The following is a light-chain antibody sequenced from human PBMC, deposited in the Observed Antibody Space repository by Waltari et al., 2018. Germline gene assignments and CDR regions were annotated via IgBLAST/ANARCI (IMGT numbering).Light chain of an antibody. J-gene: IGLJ1*01. CDR1: SSDVGGYNY. V-gene: IGLV2-14*01. CDR2: GVS. Sequence: QSDLTQPASVSGSPGQSITISCTGTSSDVGGYNYVSWYQQHPGKAPKPMIYGVSNRPSGVSNRFSCSKSGDTASLTISGLQAEDEADYYCSSYTGSSIRYVFGTGTKVTVL. CDR3: SSYTGSSIRYV.